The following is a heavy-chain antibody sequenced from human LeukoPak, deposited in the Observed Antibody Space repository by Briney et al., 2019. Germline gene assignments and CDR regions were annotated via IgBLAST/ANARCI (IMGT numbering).Heavy chain of an antibody. CDR2: INPNSGGT. CDR3: ARVVFVPNYYYYGMDV. J-gene: IGHJ6*02. Sequence: GASVTVSCKASGYTFTGYYMHWVRQAPGQGLEWMGRINPNSGGTNNAQKFQGRVTMTRDTSISTAYMELSRLRSDDTAVYYCARVVFVPNYYYYGMDVWGQGTTVTVSS. CDR1: GYTFTGYY. V-gene: IGHV1-2*06. D-gene: IGHD2-8*01.